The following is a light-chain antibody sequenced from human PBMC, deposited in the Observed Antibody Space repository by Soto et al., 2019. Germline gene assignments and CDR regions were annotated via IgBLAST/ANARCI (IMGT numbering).Light chain of an antibody. Sequence: EIVLTQSPGTLSLSPGERATLSCRASQSVISTYLAWYQQKPGQAPRLLVYGASNRATGITDRFTGSGSGTDFTLTISRLEPEDFAVYYCQQYGSSPLTFGGGTKVEIK. CDR2: GAS. V-gene: IGKV3-20*01. CDR3: QQYGSSPLT. CDR1: QSVISTY. J-gene: IGKJ4*01.